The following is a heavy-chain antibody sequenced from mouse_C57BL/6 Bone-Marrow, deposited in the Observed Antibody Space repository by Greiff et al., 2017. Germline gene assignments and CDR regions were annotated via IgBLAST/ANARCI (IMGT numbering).Heavy chain of an antibody. CDR3: ARLRQLRPAWFAY. V-gene: IGHV1-55*01. CDR1: GYTFTSYW. Sequence: QVQLQQPGAELVKPGASVKMSCKASGYTFTSYWITWVKQRPGQGLEWIGDIYPGSGSTNYNEKFKSKATLTVDTSSSTAYMQLSSLTSEDSAVYYCARLRQLRPAWFAYWGQGTLVTVSA. D-gene: IGHD3-2*02. CDR2: IYPGSGST. J-gene: IGHJ3*01.